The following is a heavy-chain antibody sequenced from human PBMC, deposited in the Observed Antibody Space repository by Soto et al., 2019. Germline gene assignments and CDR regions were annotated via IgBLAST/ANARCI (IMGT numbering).Heavy chain of an antibody. CDR1: GFTFTNSA. CDR2: IVVDNGNT. J-gene: IGHJ6*02. Sequence: SVKVSCKASGFTFTNSAVQWVRQARGQGLEWIGWIVVDNGNTNYAQKLQERVTITRDISTSTAYMELRSLRSDDTAVYYCAAGDCSGGSCYASVYGMDVWGQGTTVTVSS. CDR3: AAGDCSGGSCYASVYGMDV. D-gene: IGHD2-15*01. V-gene: IGHV1-58*01.